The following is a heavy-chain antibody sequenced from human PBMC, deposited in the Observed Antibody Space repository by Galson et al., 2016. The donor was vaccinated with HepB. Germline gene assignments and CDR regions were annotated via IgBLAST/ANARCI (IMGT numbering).Heavy chain of an antibody. D-gene: IGHD6-25*01. Sequence: ETLSLTCTVSGGSIRSSSYYWGWIRQPPGKGLEWIGGVYFSGSTYYNPSLNSRVTISIDTSRNQFSLRRSSVTAADTAVYYCVRDRAATDIKDFDCWGQGTLVTVSS. CDR1: GGSIRSSSYY. CDR2: VYFSGST. V-gene: IGHV4-39*07. J-gene: IGHJ4*02. CDR3: VRDRAATDIKDFDC.